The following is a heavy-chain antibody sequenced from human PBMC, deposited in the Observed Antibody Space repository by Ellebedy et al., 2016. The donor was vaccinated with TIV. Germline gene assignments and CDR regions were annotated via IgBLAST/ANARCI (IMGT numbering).Heavy chain of an antibody. J-gene: IGHJ6*02. CDR1: GYIFTAYY. CDR2: INPDSGGT. CDR3: ARVRRGSSGMDV. Sequence: ASVKVSCKPSGYIFTAYYIHWVRQAPGQGLEWMGWINPDSGGTNFAQKFQGRVTMSRDTSINTAYMELRRLESDDTAVYYCARVRRGSSGMDVWGQGTTVTVSS. V-gene: IGHV1-2*02. D-gene: IGHD6-13*01.